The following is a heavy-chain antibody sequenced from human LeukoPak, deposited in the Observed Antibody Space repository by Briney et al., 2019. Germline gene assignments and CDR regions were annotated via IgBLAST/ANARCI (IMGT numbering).Heavy chain of an antibody. V-gene: IGHV3-23*01. CDR1: GFTLSSYT. CDR3: ARVQGLAFDI. Sequence: GGSLRLSCAASGFTLSSYTMSWVRQAPGKGLEGISGIRGNVYNTNDAVSVKGRFTISRDNSKNTVYLQMNSLRAEDTAVYYCARVQGLAFDIWGQGTMVTVSS. J-gene: IGHJ3*02. CDR2: IRGNVYNT.